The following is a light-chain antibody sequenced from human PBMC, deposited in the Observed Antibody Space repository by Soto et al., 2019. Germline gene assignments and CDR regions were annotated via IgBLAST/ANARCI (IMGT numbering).Light chain of an antibody. CDR1: QSVSSSY. CDR3: QQYGSSPT. J-gene: IGKJ1*01. Sequence: EIVLTQSPGTLSLSPGERATLSCRASQSVSSSYLAWYQQKPGQAPRLLIYGASSRATGIPDRFSGSGSGTDFTLTRRRLEPEDFAVYYCQQYGSSPTFGQGTKVEIK. CDR2: GAS. V-gene: IGKV3-20*01.